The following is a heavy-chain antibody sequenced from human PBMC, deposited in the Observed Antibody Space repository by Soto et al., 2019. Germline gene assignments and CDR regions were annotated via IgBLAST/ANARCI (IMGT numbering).Heavy chain of an antibody. CDR2: IYSGGST. CDR3: ARDRTISDYRSSGALGL. J-gene: IGHJ4*02. D-gene: IGHD3-10*01. V-gene: IGHV3-66*01. CDR1: GFTVNGHY. Sequence: EVQLVESGGGLVQPGGSLKLSCAASGFTVNGHYMSWVRQAPGKGLEWVSVIYSGGSTYYANSVTGRFTISRDNSRNTVYLQMNSLSAEDTAVYYCARDRTISDYRSSGALGLWGQGTLVSVSS.